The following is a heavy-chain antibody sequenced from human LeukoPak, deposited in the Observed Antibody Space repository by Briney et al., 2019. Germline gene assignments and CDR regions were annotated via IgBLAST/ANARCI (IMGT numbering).Heavy chain of an antibody. CDR2: IIPIFGTP. D-gene: IGHD6-13*01. V-gene: IGHV1-69*05. J-gene: IGHJ4*02. CDR1: GGTFSSYA. CDR3: ASAIGIAAAGTFFDY. Sequence: SVKVSCKASGGTFSSYAISWVRQAPGQALEWMGGIIPIFGTPNYAQKFQGRVTITTDESTSTAYMELSSLRSEDTAVYYCASAIGIAAAGTFFDYWGQGTLVTVSS.